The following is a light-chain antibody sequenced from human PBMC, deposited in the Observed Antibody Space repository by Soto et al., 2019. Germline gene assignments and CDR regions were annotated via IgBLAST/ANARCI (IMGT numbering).Light chain of an antibody. J-gene: IGKJ5*01. V-gene: IGKV1-6*01. CDR1: QAIRND. CDR3: QQLNTYPIT. CDR2: TAS. Sequence: AIQMTQSPSSLSASVGDRVIITCRASQAIRNDLGWYQQKPGKAPKLLIYTASTLQSGVPSRFSGSGSGADFTLTIRSLQPEDSAVYYCQQLNTYPITFGQGTRLEIK.